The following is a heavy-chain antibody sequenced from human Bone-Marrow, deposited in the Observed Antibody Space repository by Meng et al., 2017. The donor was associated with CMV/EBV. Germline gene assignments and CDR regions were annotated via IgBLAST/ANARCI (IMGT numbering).Heavy chain of an antibody. CDR2: IYDGGST. D-gene: IGHD5-12*01. CDR1: GGSVSSGSYY. V-gene: IGHV4-61*01. J-gene: IGHJ6*02. Sequence: SETLSLTCTVSGGSVSSGSYYWSWIRQPPGKGLEWIGYIYDGGSTNYNPSLKSRVTISIDTSKNQFSLKLSSVTAADTAVYYCARDHKGYYNYYYGMDVWGQGTTVTVSS. CDR3: ARDHKGYYNYYYGMDV.